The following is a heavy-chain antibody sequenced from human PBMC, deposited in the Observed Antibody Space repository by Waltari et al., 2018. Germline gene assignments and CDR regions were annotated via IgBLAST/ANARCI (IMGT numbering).Heavy chain of an antibody. Sequence: QLQLQESGPGLVKPSETLSLTCTVSVGSISSSSYYWGWIRQPPGKGLEWIGSIYYSGSTYYNPSLKSRVTISVDTSKNQFSLKLSSVTAADTAVYYCARGQTLRYFDWLYYFDYWGQGTLVTVSS. D-gene: IGHD3-9*01. CDR3: ARGQTLRYFDWLYYFDY. CDR1: VGSISSSSYY. CDR2: IYYSGST. J-gene: IGHJ4*02. V-gene: IGHV4-39*01.